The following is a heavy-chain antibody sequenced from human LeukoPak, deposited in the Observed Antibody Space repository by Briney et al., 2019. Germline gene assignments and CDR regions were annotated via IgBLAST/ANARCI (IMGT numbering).Heavy chain of an antibody. J-gene: IGHJ5*02. V-gene: IGHV3-23*01. CDR1: GFTFSSYA. Sequence: GGSLRLSCAASGFTFSSYAMSWVRQAPGKGLEWVSAISGSGGSTYYADSVKGRFTISRDNAKNSLYLQMNSLRAEDTAVYYCARDFDSSSWYRKFDPWGQGTLVTVSS. D-gene: IGHD6-13*01. CDR2: ISGSGGST. CDR3: ARDFDSSSWYRKFDP.